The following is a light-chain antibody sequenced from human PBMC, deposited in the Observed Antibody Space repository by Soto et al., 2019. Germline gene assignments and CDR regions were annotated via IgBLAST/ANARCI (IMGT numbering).Light chain of an antibody. Sequence: SALTQPASVSGSPGQSVTISCTGTSSDIGRYKFVSWFQQHPGKAPKLLIFEGTNRPSGVSNRFSGSKSGNTASLTISGLQAEDEAIYFCSSSTNTNTLVIFGGGTKVTV. J-gene: IGLJ2*01. CDR3: SSSTNTNTLVI. V-gene: IGLV2-14*01. CDR1: SSDIGRYKF. CDR2: EGT.